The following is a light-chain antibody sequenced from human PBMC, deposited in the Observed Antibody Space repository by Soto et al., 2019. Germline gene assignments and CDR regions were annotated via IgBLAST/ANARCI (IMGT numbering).Light chain of an antibody. CDR2: GAS. CDR1: QSVSSSY. V-gene: IGKV3-20*01. J-gene: IGKJ2*01. Sequence: EIVLTQSPGTLSLSPGERATLSCRASQSVSSSYLAWYQQKPGQAPRLLNYGASSRATGIPDRFSGSGSGTDLTLTISRLEPEDFAVYYCQQYGSSPYTFGQGTKLEIK. CDR3: QQYGSSPYT.